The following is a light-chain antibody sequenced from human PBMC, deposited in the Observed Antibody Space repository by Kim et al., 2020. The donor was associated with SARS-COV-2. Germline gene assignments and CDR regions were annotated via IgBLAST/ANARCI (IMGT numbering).Light chain of an antibody. J-gene: IGKJ1*01. CDR1: QSVSSTY. Sequence: SPGERATLSCRASQSVSSTYLAWYQQKPGQAPRLLIYGASSRATGIADRFSGSGSGTDFTLTISRLEPEDFAVYYCQQYGSSLWTFGQGTKVDIK. CDR2: GAS. V-gene: IGKV3-20*01. CDR3: QQYGSSLWT.